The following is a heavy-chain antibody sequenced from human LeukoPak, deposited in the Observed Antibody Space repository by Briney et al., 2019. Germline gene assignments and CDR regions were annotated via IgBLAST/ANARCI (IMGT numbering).Heavy chain of an antibody. CDR2: IYYSGST. D-gene: IGHD3-22*01. CDR1: GGSISSSSYY. CDR3: ARDGYYYDSSGYKPYYYYGMDV. Sequence: SETLSLTCTVSGGSISSSSYYWGWIRQPPGKGLEWIGSIYYSGSTYYNPSLKSRVTISVDTSKNQFSLKLSSVTAADTAVYYCARDGYYYDSSGYKPYYYYGMDVWGQGTTVTVSS. J-gene: IGHJ6*02. V-gene: IGHV4-39*07.